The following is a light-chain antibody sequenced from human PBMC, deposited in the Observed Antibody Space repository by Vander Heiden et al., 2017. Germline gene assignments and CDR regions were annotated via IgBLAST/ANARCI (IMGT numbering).Light chain of an antibody. Sequence: IQMTQSPSSLSASVGDRVTITCRASQSISSYLNWYQQKPGKAPKLLIYAASSLQSGVPSRFSGSGSGTDFTLTISSLQPEDFATYYCQQCDSNHFTFGHGTKVDIK. CDR1: QSISSY. CDR2: AAS. V-gene: IGKV1-39*01. J-gene: IGKJ3*01. CDR3: QQCDSNHFT.